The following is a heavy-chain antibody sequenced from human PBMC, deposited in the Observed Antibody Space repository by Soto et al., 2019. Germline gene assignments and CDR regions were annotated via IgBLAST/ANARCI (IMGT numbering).Heavy chain of an antibody. Sequence: GGSLRLSCAASQILFNTYDMHWVRQAPGKGLEWVATIWFDGSDKYYLESVRGRFAISRDNSRNTLYLQMNSLRAEDTAVYYCARLSDFYCGGDCRHFAFDLWGQGTVVTVSS. CDR1: QILFNTYD. CDR2: IWFDGSDK. CDR3: ARLSDFYCGGDCRHFAFDL. J-gene: IGHJ3*01. D-gene: IGHD2-21*02. V-gene: IGHV3-33*01.